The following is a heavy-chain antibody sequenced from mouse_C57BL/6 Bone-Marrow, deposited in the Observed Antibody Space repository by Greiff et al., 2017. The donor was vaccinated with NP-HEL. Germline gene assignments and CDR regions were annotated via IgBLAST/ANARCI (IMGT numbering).Heavy chain of an antibody. CDR2: ISDGGSYT. Sequence: EVKLMESGGGLVKPGGSLKLSCAASGFTFSSYAMSWVRQTPEKRLEWVATISDGGSYTYYPDNVKGRFTISRDNAKNNLYLQMSHLKSEDTAMYYCARDYDYGGYYAMDYWGQGTSVTVSS. CDR1: GFTFSSYA. J-gene: IGHJ4*01. D-gene: IGHD2-4*01. V-gene: IGHV5-4*01. CDR3: ARDYDYGGYYAMDY.